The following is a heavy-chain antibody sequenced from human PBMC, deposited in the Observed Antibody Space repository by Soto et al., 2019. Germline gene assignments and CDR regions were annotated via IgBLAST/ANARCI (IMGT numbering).Heavy chain of an antibody. CDR3: VKGEYYYDSSGYYPFDY. CDR1: GFTFSSYA. Sequence: RLPCSASGFTFSSYAMHWVRQAPGKGLEYVSSISTNGGSTHYADSVKGRFTISRDNSKNTQYLQMSSLRADDTAVYYCVKGEYYYDSSGYYPFDYWGQGTLVTVSS. CDR2: ISTNGGST. J-gene: IGHJ4*02. V-gene: IGHV3-64D*06. D-gene: IGHD3-22*01.